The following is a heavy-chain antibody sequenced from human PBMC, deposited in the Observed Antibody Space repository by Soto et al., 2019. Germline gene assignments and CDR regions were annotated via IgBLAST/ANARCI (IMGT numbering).Heavy chain of an antibody. D-gene: IGHD1-1*01. Sequence: QVQLVQSGAEMKKPGSSVKVSCQSSGGTFNTYAMNWVRQAPGQGPEWMGDISPMFGAANYAPKFQGRVTNTADESTGTSYMQLSSLTSEDTALYFCAREVQVHNPAFLYWGQGTLVTVSS. CDR2: ISPMFGAA. CDR1: GGTFNTYA. CDR3: AREVQVHNPAFLY. V-gene: IGHV1-69*19. J-gene: IGHJ4*02.